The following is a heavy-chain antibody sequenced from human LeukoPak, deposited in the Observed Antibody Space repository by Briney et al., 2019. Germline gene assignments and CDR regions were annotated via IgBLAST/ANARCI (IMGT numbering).Heavy chain of an antibody. CDR2: MNPDSGNT. CDR1: GYTFTSYD. J-gene: IGHJ5*02. D-gene: IGHD3-3*01. CDR3: ARGASFVYTYYDFWSGYYSGWFDP. Sequence: ASVKVSCKASGYTFTSYDTNWVRQATGQGLEWMRWMNPDSGNTGYAQKFQGRVTITRNTSISTAYMELSSLRSEDTAVYYCARGASFVYTYYDFWSGYYSGWFDPWGQGTLVTVSS. V-gene: IGHV1-8*03.